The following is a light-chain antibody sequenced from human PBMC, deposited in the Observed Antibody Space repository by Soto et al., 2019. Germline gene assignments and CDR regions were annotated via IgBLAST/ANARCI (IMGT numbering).Light chain of an antibody. CDR1: QFVGKN. CDR2: GAS. CDR3: QHYYNWPRT. J-gene: IGKJ1*01. V-gene: IGKV3-15*01. Sequence: EIVMTQSPATLSVSPGERATLSCRASQFVGKNLAWYQQKRGQSPRLLVYGASTRATGIPARFTGSGSGTEFTLSISNRQSQDVAIYYCQHYYNWPRTFGQGTKVEIK.